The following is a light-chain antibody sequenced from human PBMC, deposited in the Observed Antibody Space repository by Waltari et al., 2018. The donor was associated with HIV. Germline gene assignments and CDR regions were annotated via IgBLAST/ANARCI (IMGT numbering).Light chain of an antibody. CDR3: QQYNNWPPLT. Sequence: EIVMTQSPATLSVSPGERATLSCRASQSVSSNLAWYQQKPGQAPRLLIYGASTRATGIPARFSGSGSGTEFTRTISSLQSEDFALYYCQQYNNWPPLTFGGGTKVEIK. CDR2: GAS. CDR1: QSVSSN. J-gene: IGKJ4*01. V-gene: IGKV3-15*01.